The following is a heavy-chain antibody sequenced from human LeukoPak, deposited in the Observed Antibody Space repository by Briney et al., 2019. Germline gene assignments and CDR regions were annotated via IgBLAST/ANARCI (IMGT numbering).Heavy chain of an antibody. J-gene: IGHJ4*02. CDR3: AKVQWRRDGYNYPAFDY. V-gene: IGHV3-23*01. CDR1: GFTFSSYA. CDR2: ISGSGGST. Sequence: GGSLRLSCAASGFTFSSYAMSWVRQSPGKGVEGGSAISGSGGSTYYADSVKGRFTISRDNSKNTLYLQMNSLRAEDTAVYYCAKVQWRRDGYNYPAFDYWGQGTLVTVSS. D-gene: IGHD5-24*01.